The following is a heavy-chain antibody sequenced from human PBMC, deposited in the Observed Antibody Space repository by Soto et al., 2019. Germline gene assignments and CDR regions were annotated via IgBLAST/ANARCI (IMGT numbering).Heavy chain of an antibody. V-gene: IGHV1-69*06. CDR2: IIPIFGTA. CDR3: ARGAIVVVQAAKGLGGMDV. J-gene: IGHJ6*02. CDR1: GGTFSSYA. Sequence: SVKVSCKASGGTFSSYAISWVRQAPGQGLEWMGGIIPIFGTANYAQKFQGRVTITADKSTSTAYMELSSLRSEDTAVYYCARGAIVVVQAAKGLGGMDVWGQGTTVTVSS. D-gene: IGHD2-2*01.